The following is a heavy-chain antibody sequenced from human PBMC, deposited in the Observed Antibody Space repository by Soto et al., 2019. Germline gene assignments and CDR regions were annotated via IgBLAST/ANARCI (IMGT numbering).Heavy chain of an antibody. J-gene: IGHJ4*02. Sequence: QVQVVESGGGVVQPGRSLRLSCAASGFTFRTYAMHWVRQAPGKGLEGVAVISHDGSNTDYGDSVKGRFTISRDNSKSTLSLQMNSLRPEDTGVYYCAKDAGSTENFVASWGQGTLVSVSS. CDR1: GFTFRTYA. CDR3: AKDAGSTENFVAS. V-gene: IGHV3-30*18. D-gene: IGHD1-7*01. CDR2: ISHDGSNT.